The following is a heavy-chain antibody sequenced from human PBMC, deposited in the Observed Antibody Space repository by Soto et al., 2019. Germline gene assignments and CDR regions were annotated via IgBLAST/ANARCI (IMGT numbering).Heavy chain of an antibody. CDR2: INAGNGNT. Sequence: ASVKVSCKASGYTFTSYAMHWVRQAPGQRLEWMGWINAGNGNTKYTQKFQGRVTITRDTSASTAYMELSSLRSEDTAVYYCASAMADILTGYSLKWFDPWGQGTLVTVSS. CDR3: ASAMADILTGYSLKWFDP. CDR1: GYTFTSYA. D-gene: IGHD3-9*01. V-gene: IGHV1-3*01. J-gene: IGHJ5*02.